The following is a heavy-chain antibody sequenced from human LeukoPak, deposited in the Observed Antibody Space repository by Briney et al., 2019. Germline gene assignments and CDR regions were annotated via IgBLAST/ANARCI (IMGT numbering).Heavy chain of an antibody. CDR3: VRAYDYGDHFDY. CDR2: ISYDGSNK. CDR1: GFTFSSYA. D-gene: IGHD4-17*01. Sequence: PGGFLRLSCAASGFTFSSYAMHWVRQAPGKGLEWVAVISYDGSNKYYADSVKGRFTISRDNSKNTLYLQMNSLRAEDTAVYYCVRAYDYGDHFDYWGQGTLVTVSS. V-gene: IGHV3-30-3*01. J-gene: IGHJ4*02.